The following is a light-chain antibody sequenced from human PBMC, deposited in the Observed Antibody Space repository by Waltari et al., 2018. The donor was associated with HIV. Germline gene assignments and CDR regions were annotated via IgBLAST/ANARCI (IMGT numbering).Light chain of an antibody. J-gene: IGKJ2*01. Sequence: DVQMTQSPSSLSASVGDRVAITCRASQGIGSDLAWYQQKPGNVPRLLIYGVSTLQSGVPARFSGSGSGTDFTLTITNLQTEDFSFYYCQRYDRAPYTFGPGTRLELK. CDR2: GVS. V-gene: IGKV1-27*01. CDR3: QRYDRAPYT. CDR1: QGIGSD.